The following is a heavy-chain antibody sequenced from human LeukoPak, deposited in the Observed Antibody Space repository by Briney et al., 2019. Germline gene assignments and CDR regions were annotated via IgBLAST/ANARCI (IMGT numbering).Heavy chain of an antibody. CDR2: IRSKAYGGTT. J-gene: IGHJ4*02. Sequence: PGRSLRLSCTASGSTFGDYAMSWFRQAPGKGLEWVGFIRSKAYGGTTEYAATVKGRFTISRDDSKSIAYLQMNSLKTEDTAGYYGTRDPTYYDYVWGVIFDYWGQGTLVTVSS. D-gene: IGHD3-16*01. CDR3: TRDPTYYDYVWGVIFDY. V-gene: IGHV3-49*03. CDR1: GSTFGDYA.